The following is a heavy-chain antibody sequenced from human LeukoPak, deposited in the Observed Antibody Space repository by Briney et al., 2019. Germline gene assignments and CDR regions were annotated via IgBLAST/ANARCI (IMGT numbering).Heavy chain of an antibody. CDR1: GGTFISYA. CDR2: IIPIFGTA. J-gene: IGHJ6*03. CDR3: ARGSAGYYYYMDV. D-gene: IGHD6-19*01. Sequence: ASVTVSCKASGGTFISYAISWVRQAPGQGLEWMGGIIPIFGTANYAQKFQGRVTITTDESTSTAYMELSSLRSEDTAVYYCARGSAGYYYYMDVWGKGTTVTVSS. V-gene: IGHV1-69*05.